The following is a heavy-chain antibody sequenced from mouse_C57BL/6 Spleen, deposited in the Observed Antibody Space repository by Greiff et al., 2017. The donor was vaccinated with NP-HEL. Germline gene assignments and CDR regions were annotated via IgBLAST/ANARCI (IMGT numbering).Heavy chain of an antibody. CDR3: ARSITTVVEDYFDY. D-gene: IGHD1-1*01. CDR1: GFTFTDYY. Sequence: EVQGVESGGGLVQPGGSLSLSCAASGFTFTDYYMSWVRQPPGKALEWLGFIRNKANGYTTEYSASVKGRFTISRDNSQSILYLQMNALRAEDSATYYCARSITTVVEDYFDYWGQGTTLTVSS. CDR2: IRNKANGYTT. V-gene: IGHV7-3*01. J-gene: IGHJ2*01.